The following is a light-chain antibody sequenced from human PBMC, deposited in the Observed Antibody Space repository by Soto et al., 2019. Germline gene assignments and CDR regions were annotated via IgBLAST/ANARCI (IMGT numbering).Light chain of an antibody. V-gene: IGKV1-8*01. CDR3: QQYYSYPRT. CDR1: QGISSY. CDR2: AAS. Sequence: AIRMTQSPSSFSASTGDRVTITCRASQGISSYLAWYQQKPGKAPKLLIYAASTLQSGVPSRFGGSGSGTDFTLTISCLQSEDFATYYCQQYYSYPRTFGQGTTGDIK. J-gene: IGKJ1*01.